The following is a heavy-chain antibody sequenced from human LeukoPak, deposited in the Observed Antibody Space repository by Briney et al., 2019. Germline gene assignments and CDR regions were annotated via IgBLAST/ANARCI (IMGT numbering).Heavy chain of an antibody. Sequence: ASVKVSCKASGYTFTSHAMNWVRQAPGEGLEWMEWINTNTGNPTYAQGFTGRFVFSLDTSVSTAYLQISSLKAEDTAVYYCARRGIPGGYSGYSYYFDYWGQGTLVTVSS. CDR2: INTNTGNP. CDR1: GYTFTSHA. CDR3: ARRGIPGGYSGYSYYFDY. D-gene: IGHD5-12*01. J-gene: IGHJ4*02. V-gene: IGHV7-4-1*02.